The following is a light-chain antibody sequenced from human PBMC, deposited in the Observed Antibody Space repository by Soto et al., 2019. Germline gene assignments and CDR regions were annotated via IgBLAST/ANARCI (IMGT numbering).Light chain of an antibody. CDR1: SSDVGGHNY. V-gene: IGLV2-14*01. CDR2: DVS. Sequence: QSALTQPASVSGSPGQSITISCTGTSSDVGGHNYVSWYQQHPGKAPKLMIYDVSNRRSGVSNRFSGSKSGNTASLTISGLQAEDEADYYCSSYTSSSTLVFGTGTKLTVL. CDR3: SSYTSSSTLV. J-gene: IGLJ1*01.